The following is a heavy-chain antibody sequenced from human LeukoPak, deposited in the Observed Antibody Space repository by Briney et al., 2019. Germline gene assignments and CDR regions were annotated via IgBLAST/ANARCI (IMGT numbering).Heavy chain of an antibody. CDR1: GYIFTSYA. V-gene: IGHV7-4-1*02. J-gene: IGHJ4*02. Sequence: ASVKVSCKASGYIFTSYAMNWVRQAPGQGLEWMGWINTNTRNPTYAQGFTGRFVFSLDTSVSTAYLQISSLKAEDTAVYYCARDWTRQVVVAARNFDDWGQGTLVTVSS. D-gene: IGHD2-15*01. CDR3: ARDWTRQVVVAARNFDD. CDR2: INTNTRNP.